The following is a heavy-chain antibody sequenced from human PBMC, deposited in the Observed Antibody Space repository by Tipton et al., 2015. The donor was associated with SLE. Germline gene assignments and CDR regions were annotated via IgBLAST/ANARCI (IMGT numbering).Heavy chain of an antibody. CDR2: IIPIFGTA. D-gene: IGHD3-3*01. Sequence: QSGAEVRKPGSSVKVSCKASGGTFSSYAISWVRQAPGQGLEWMGGIIPIFGTANYAQKFQGRVTITTDESTSTAYMELSSLRSEDTAVYYCARDNKDDFWSGYSDYWGQGTLVTVSS. CDR1: GGTFSSYA. V-gene: IGHV1-69*05. CDR3: ARDNKDDFWSGYSDY. J-gene: IGHJ4*02.